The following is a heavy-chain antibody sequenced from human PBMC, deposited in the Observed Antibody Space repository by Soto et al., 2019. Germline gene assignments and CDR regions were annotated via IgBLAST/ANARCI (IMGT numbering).Heavy chain of an antibody. CDR3: ATRMTTAPY. Sequence: GGSLRLSCAASGFTVSNNYLSWVRQAPGKGLQWVSLIYSDGGTDYAESVKGRFTISRDNSKNILYLQMNSLKAEDTAIYYCATRMTTAPYWGQGTLVTVSS. CDR2: IYSDGGT. V-gene: IGHV3-66*01. J-gene: IGHJ4*02. CDR1: GFTVSNNY. D-gene: IGHD4-17*01.